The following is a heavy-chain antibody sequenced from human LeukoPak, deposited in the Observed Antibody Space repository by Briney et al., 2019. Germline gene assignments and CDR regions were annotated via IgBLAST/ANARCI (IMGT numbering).Heavy chain of an antibody. CDR2: INHSGST. Sequence: SETLSLTCAVYGGSFSGYYWSWIRQPPGKRLEWIGEINHSGSTNYNPSLKSRVTISVDTSKNQFSLKLSSVTAADTAVYYCARSGSGSSHYYFDYWGQGTLVTVSS. CDR3: ARSGSGSSHYYFDY. D-gene: IGHD3-22*01. J-gene: IGHJ4*02. CDR1: GGSFSGYY. V-gene: IGHV4-34*01.